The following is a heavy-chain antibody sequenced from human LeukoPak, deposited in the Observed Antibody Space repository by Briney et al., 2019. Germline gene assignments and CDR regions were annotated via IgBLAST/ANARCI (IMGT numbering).Heavy chain of an antibody. CDR1: GYTFTNYS. CDR2: INTNTGNP. V-gene: IGHV7-4-1*02. D-gene: IGHD6-13*01. J-gene: IGHJ4*02. CDR3: AREGLEQQHWSFFDY. Sequence: ASVKVSCKASGYTFTNYSMNWVRQAPGQGLEWMGWINTNTGNPTYAQGFTGRFVFSLDTSVSTAYLQISSLKAEDTAVYYCAREGLEQQHWSFFDYWGQGTLVTVSS.